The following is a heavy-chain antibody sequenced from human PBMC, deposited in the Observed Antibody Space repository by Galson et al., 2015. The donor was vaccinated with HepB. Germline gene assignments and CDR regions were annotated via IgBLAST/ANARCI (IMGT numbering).Heavy chain of an antibody. CDR1: GFTFSSYW. CDR2: INQDGSSK. J-gene: IGHJ6*02. D-gene: IGHD3-10*01. Sequence: SLRLSCAASGFTFSSYWMNWVRQAPGKGLEWVAHINQDGSSKYYVDSVKGRFTISRDNAKDSVYLQLDSLRAEATAVYYCARRISLVRGIMTKPDYCYGMDVGGQGTTVTVAS. CDR3: ARRISLVRGIMTKPDYCYGMDV. V-gene: IGHV3-7*03.